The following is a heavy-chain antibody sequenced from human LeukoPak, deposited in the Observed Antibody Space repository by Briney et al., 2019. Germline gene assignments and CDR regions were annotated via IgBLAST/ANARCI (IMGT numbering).Heavy chain of an antibody. Sequence: GGSLRLSXAASGFTFSSYWMHWIRQAPGKGLVWVSRINSDGSSTSYADSVKGRFTISRDNAKNTLYLQMNSLRAEDTAVYYCARGGSSWYKYYYMDVWGKGTTVTVSS. CDR1: GFTFSSYW. CDR3: ARGGSSWYKYYYMDV. V-gene: IGHV3-74*01. D-gene: IGHD6-13*01. CDR2: INSDGSST. J-gene: IGHJ6*03.